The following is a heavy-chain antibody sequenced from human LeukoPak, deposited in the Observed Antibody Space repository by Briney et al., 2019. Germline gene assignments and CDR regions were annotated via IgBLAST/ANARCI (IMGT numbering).Heavy chain of an antibody. J-gene: IGHJ6*03. Sequence: GASVKVSCKASGYTFTNYYMHWVRQAPGQGLEWMGIINPSGGSTSYAQKFQGRLTMTRDTSTSTVYMELSSLRSDDTAFYYCAKDGVWIGEKKANMDVWGKGTTVSISS. CDR1: GYTFTNYY. D-gene: IGHD3-10*01. V-gene: IGHV1-46*01. CDR3: AKDGVWIGEKKANMDV. CDR2: INPSGGST.